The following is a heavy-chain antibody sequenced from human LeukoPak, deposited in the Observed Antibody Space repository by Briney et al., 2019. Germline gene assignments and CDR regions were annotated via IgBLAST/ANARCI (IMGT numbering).Heavy chain of an antibody. CDR2: ISAYNGNT. J-gene: IGHJ4*02. D-gene: IGHD3-22*01. CDR3: ARTYYYDSSGYYLN. Sequence: ASVKVSCKASGYTFTSYGISWVRQAPGQGLEWMGWISAYNGNTNYAQKLQGRVTMTTDTSTSTAYMELRSLRSDDTAVYYCARTYYYDSSGYYLNWGQGTLDTVSS. CDR1: GYTFTSYG. V-gene: IGHV1-18*01.